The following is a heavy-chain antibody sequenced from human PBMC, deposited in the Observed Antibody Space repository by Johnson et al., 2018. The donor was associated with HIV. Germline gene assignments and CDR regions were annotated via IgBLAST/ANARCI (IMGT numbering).Heavy chain of an antibody. CDR3: AKGLWFGEFPDAFDL. V-gene: IGHV3-30*02. CDR1: GFTFSNFG. CDR2: IHYDRHNN. J-gene: IGHJ3*01. D-gene: IGHD3-10*01. Sequence: VQLVESGGGVVQPGRSLRLSCAASGFTFSNFGMHWVRQAPGRGLEWVAFIHYDRHNNHYSDSVRDRFTISRDNSKNPLYLPMDSRRPEATAVYYCAKGLWFGEFPDAFDLWGQGTMVTVSS.